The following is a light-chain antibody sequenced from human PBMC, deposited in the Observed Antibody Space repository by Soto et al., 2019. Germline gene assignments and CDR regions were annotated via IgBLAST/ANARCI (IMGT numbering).Light chain of an antibody. CDR2: DVS. Sequence: DNQMTQFPSSLSASVGDRVTITCQATQAIDIYLNWYQLKPGTAPKLLIFDVSNLEEGVPSRFSGSGSGREFTLTINNLQPDDVGIFYCQQYARPPLTFGGGTNVEIK. CDR1: QAIDIY. J-gene: IGKJ4*01. CDR3: QQYARPPLT. V-gene: IGKV1-33*01.